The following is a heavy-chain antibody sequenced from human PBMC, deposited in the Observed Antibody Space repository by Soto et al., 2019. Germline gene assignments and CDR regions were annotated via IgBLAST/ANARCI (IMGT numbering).Heavy chain of an antibody. Sequence: EVQLLESGGGLVQPGGSLRLSCAASGFSFSSYAMNWVRQAPGKGLEWVSTISGSDDNTYYADSVKGRFTNSRDNSKNTLYLHMNRLRAADPAIYYCAKTFSNWYFDLWGRGTLVTVSS. CDR3: AKTFSNWYFDL. CDR1: GFSFSSYA. J-gene: IGHJ2*01. CDR2: ISGSDDNT. V-gene: IGHV3-23*01.